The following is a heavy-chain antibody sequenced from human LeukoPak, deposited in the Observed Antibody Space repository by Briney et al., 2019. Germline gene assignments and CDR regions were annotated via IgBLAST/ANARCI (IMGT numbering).Heavy chain of an antibody. CDR3: ARDGLPYCGGDCYRTGGAFDI. D-gene: IGHD2-21*01. Sequence: ASVKVSCKASGYTFTGYYMHWVRQAPGQGLEWMGWINPNSGGTNYAQKFQGRVTMTRDTSISTAYMELSRLRFDDTAVYYCARDGLPYCGGDCYRTGGAFDIWGQGTMVTVSS. V-gene: IGHV1-2*02. CDR2: INPNSGGT. CDR1: GYTFTGYY. J-gene: IGHJ3*02.